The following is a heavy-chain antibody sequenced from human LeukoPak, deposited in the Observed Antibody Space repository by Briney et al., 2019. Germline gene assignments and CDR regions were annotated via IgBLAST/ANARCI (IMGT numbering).Heavy chain of an antibody. J-gene: IGHJ4*02. CDR2: IFSNDEK. V-gene: IGHV2-26*01. D-gene: IGHD3-16*02. CDR1: GFSLSNARMG. Sequence: SGPVLVKPTETLTLTCTVSGFSLSNARMGVSWIRQPPGKALEWLAHIFSNDEKSYSTSLKSRLTISKDTSKSQVVLTMTNIDPVDTATYYCARGDYDYVWGSYRLYYFDYWGQGTLVTVSS. CDR3: ARGDYDYVWGSYRLYYFDY.